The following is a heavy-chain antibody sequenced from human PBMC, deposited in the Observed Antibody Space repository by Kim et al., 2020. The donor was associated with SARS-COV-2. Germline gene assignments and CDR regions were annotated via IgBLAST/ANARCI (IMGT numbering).Heavy chain of an antibody. V-gene: IGHV6-1*01. J-gene: IGHJ6*02. Sequence: SQTLSLTCAISGDSVSSNSAAWNWIRQSPSRGLEWLGRTYYRSKWYNDYAVSVKSRITINPDTSKNQFSLQLNSVTPEDTAVYYCARAMVRGVIIMGYYYYGMDVWGQGTTVTVSS. CDR1: GDSVSSNSAA. CDR3: ARAMVRGVIIMGYYYYGMDV. D-gene: IGHD3-10*01. CDR2: TYYRSKWYN.